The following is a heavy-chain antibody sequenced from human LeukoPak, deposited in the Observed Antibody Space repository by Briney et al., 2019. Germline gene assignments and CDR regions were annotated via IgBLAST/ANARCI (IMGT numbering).Heavy chain of an antibody. V-gene: IGHV4-4*09. CDR3: AREIAVAGTGEYFDY. J-gene: IGHJ4*02. D-gene: IGHD6-19*01. Sequence: SETLSLTCTVSGGSFSSHYWSWIRQPPGKGLEWIGYIYTSGSTNYNPSLKSRVTISVDTSKNQFSLKLSSVTAADTAVYYCAREIAVAGTGEYFDYWGQGTLVTVSS. CDR2: IYTSGST. CDR1: GGSFSSHY.